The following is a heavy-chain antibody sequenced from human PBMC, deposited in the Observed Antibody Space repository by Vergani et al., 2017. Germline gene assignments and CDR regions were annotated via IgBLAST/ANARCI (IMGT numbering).Heavy chain of an antibody. CDR3: ARDGSSYDPRFDY. CDR1: EYSFIGCY. Sequence: QVQLVQSGAEVRKPGASVTVSCKTSEYSFIGCYIHWVRQAPGQGLEWMGRINPKTGDTIYAQNFQDRVSMTRETSITTAYMELRRLRSDDTAVYYCARDGSSYDPRFDYWGQGTLVTVSS. D-gene: IGHD1-26*01. J-gene: IGHJ4*02. CDR2: INPKTGDT. V-gene: IGHV1-2*02.